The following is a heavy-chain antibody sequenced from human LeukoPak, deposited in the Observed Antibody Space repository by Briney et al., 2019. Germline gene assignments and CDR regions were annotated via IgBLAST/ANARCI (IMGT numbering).Heavy chain of an antibody. D-gene: IGHD3-10*01. CDR3: ARAKPKNMVRGLIMRRESRYYFDY. CDR1: GFTVSSNY. Sequence: GRSLRLSCAASGFTVSSNYMSWVRQAPGKGLEWVSVIYSGGSTYYADSVKGRFTISRDISKNTLYLQMNSLRAEDTAVYYCARAKPKNMVRGLIMRRESRYYFDYWGQGTLVTVSS. V-gene: IGHV3-53*01. CDR2: IYSGGST. J-gene: IGHJ4*02.